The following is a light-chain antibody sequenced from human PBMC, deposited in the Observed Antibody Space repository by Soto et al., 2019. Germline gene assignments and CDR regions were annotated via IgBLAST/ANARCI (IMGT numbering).Light chain of an antibody. CDR1: QSLFYSAYRTNY. Sequence: DIVLTQSPDSLAVFLGERATITCKSSQSLFYSAYRTNYLAWYQDKPGQPPKMLISWASTRASGVPDRFSGGGSGTDFTLAINSLQAEDVAVYYCLQYYGGPPHTFGQGNKREI. CDR2: WAS. V-gene: IGKV4-1*01. CDR3: LQYYGGPPHT. J-gene: IGKJ2*01.